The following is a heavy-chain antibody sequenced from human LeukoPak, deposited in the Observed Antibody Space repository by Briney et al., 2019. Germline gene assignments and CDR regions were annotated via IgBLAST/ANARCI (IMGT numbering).Heavy chain of an antibody. CDR2: IYHSGST. V-gene: IGHV4-38-2*01. CDR3: AAQIAARPPGWFDP. J-gene: IGHJ5*02. Sequence: SETLSLTCAVSGYSISSGYYWGWIRQPPGKGLEWIGSIYHSGSTYYNPSLKSRFTISGDTSKNQFSLKLSSVTAADTAVYYCAAQIAARPPGWFDPWGQGTLVTVSS. D-gene: IGHD6-6*01. CDR1: GYSISSGYY.